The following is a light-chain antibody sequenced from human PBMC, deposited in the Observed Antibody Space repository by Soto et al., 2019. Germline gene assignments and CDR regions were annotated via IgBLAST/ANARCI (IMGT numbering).Light chain of an antibody. Sequence: QSVLTQPPSVSGAPGQRVTISCTGSSSNIGAGYDVHWYQQLPGTAPKLLSYGNNNRPSGVPDRVSGSKSGTSASLAITGLQAEDEADYYCQSSDTSLSASVFGGGTKLTVL. J-gene: IGLJ3*02. V-gene: IGLV1-40*01. CDR1: SSNIGAGYD. CDR3: QSSDTSLSASV. CDR2: GNN.